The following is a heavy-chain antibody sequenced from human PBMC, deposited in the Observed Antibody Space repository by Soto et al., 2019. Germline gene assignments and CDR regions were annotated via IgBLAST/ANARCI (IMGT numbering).Heavy chain of an antibody. V-gene: IGHV3-33*01. CDR1: GFTFSSYG. Sequence: GGSLRLSCAASGFTFSSYGMHWVRQAPGKGLEWVAVIWYDGSNKYYADSVKGRFTISRDNSKNTLYLQMNSLRAEDTAVYYCARDGGLFGNDYWGQGTLVTVSS. CDR2: IWYDGSNK. CDR3: ARDGGLFGNDY. J-gene: IGHJ4*02. D-gene: IGHD2-15*01.